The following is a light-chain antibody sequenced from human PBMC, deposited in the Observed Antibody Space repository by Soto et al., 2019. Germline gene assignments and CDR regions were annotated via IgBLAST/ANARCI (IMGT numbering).Light chain of an antibody. CDR1: QSVSSSY. CDR2: GAS. CDR3: PQYGSSSMVT. J-gene: IGKJ5*01. V-gene: IGKV3-20*01. Sequence: EIVLTQSPGTLSLSPGERATLSCRASQSVSSSYLAWYQQKPGQAPRLLIYGASSRATGIPDRFSGSGSGTVFTRTISRLELEDFAVYYCPQYGSSSMVTFGQGTRLEIK.